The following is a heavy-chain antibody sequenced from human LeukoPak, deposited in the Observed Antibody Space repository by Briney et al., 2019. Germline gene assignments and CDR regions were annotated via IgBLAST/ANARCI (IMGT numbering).Heavy chain of an antibody. CDR1: GFTFSIYA. D-gene: IGHD2-2*01. V-gene: IGHV3-23*01. Sequence: GGSLRLSCAASGFTFSIYAMSWVRQAPGKGLEWVSAISASGGTTYYADSVKDRFTISRDNSKNTLYLQTSSLRAEDTAVYYCAKEPREYCSSTSCPNWIDAWGQGTLVTVSS. CDR2: ISASGGTT. J-gene: IGHJ5*02. CDR3: AKEPREYCSSTSCPNWIDA.